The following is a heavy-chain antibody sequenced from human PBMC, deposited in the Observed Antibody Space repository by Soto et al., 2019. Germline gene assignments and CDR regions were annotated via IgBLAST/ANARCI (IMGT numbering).Heavy chain of an antibody. D-gene: IGHD6-19*01. CDR1: GGSINSTSYY. Sequence: QLQLHKSGPGRVKPSETLSLTCTVSGGSINSTSYYWGWIRQPPGKGLEWIGSMYYSGSTYYNPSLKSRGTISVDTSTNHFSLKLTSVTAADTAVYYCARHRIAVAEFDPWGQGTLVTVSS. CDR3: ARHRIAVAEFDP. V-gene: IGHV4-39*01. CDR2: MYYSGST. J-gene: IGHJ5*02.